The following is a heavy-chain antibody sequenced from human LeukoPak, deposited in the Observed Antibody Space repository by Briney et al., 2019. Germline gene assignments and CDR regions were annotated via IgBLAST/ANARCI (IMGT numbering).Heavy chain of an antibody. CDR2: ISYDGSNK. CDR3: ASSLAQYSSSGDAFDI. J-gene: IGHJ3*02. V-gene: IGHV3-30*03. Sequence: GGSLRLSCAASGFTFSSYGMHWVRQAPGKGLEWVAVISYDGSNKYYADSVKGRFTISRDNSKNTLYLQMNSLRAEDTAVYYCASSLAQYSSSGDAFDIWGQGTMVTVSS. D-gene: IGHD6-13*01. CDR1: GFTFSSYG.